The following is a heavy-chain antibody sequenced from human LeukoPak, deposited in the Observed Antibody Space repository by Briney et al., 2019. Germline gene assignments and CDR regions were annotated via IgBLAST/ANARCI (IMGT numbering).Heavy chain of an antibody. CDR3: ARAYGLGSYWGDY. CDR2: ISHDGSNK. V-gene: IGHV3-30*03. CDR1: GFTFRSYG. D-gene: IGHD3-10*01. Sequence: PGRSLRLSCAASGFTFRSYGMHWVRQAPGKGLEWVAVISHDGSNKYYADSVKGRFTISRDNSKNPLYLQMNSLRPEDTAVYSCARAYGLGSYWGDYWGQGALVTVSS. J-gene: IGHJ4*02.